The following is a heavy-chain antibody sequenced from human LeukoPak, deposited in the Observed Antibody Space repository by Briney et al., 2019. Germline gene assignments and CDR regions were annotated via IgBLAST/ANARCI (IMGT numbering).Heavy chain of an antibody. J-gene: IGHJ4*02. V-gene: IGHV3-21*01. CDR1: GFTFSSYS. D-gene: IGHD6-6*01. CDR3: ARYSSSSRPGDY. Sequence: PGGSLRLSCAASGFTFSSYSMNWVRQAPGKGLEWVSSISSSSSYIYYADSVKGRFTISRDNAKNSLYLQMNSLRAEDTAVYYCARYSSSSRPGDYWGQGTLVTVCS. CDR2: ISSSSSYI.